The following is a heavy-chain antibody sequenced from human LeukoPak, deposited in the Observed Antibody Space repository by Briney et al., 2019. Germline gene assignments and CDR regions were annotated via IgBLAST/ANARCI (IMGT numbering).Heavy chain of an antibody. CDR2: ISPDSNFI. CDR1: GFTFSIDG. Sequence: GGSLRLSCACSGFTFSIDGMNWVRQAPGKGLEWVSSISPDSNFIYQADSVKGRFTISRDNAKNSLYLQMEGLRVEDTAVYYCTNFQTVGVRPFEHWGQGTLVTVSS. V-gene: IGHV3-21*01. J-gene: IGHJ5*02. CDR3: TNFQTVGVRPFEH. D-gene: IGHD1-26*01.